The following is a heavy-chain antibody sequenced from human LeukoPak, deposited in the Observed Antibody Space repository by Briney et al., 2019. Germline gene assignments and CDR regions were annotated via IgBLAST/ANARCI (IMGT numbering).Heavy chain of an antibody. CDR2: IKQDGSEK. Sequence: GGFLRLSCAASGFTFSSYWMSWVRQAPGKGLEWVANIKQDGSEKYYVDSVKGRFTISRDNAKNSLYLQMNSLRAEDAAVYYCARGALLWFGETRLNWFDPWGQGTLVTVSS. CDR3: ARGALLWFGETRLNWFDP. CDR1: GFTFSSYW. J-gene: IGHJ5*02. V-gene: IGHV3-7*01. D-gene: IGHD3-10*01.